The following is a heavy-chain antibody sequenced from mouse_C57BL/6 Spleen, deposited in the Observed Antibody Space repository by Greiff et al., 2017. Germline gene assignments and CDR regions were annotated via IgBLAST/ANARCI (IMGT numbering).Heavy chain of an antibody. Sequence: QVQLQQPGAELVKPGASVKMSCKASGYTFTSSWITWVKQRPGQGLEWIGDIYPGSGSTNYNEKFKSKATLTVDTSSSTAYMQLSSLTSEDAAVYYCARRGLLYARDYWGQGASVTVSS. D-gene: IGHD3-1*01. CDR1: GYTFTSSW. CDR3: ARRGLLYARDY. CDR2: IYPGSGST. J-gene: IGHJ4*01. V-gene: IGHV1-55*01.